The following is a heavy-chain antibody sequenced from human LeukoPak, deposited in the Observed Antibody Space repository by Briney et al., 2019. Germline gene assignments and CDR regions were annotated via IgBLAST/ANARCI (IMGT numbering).Heavy chain of an antibody. D-gene: IGHD2-15*01. CDR1: GYTFTSYD. Sequence: ASVNVSCKASGYTFTSYDINWVRQATRQGLEWMGWMNPNSGNTGYAQKFQGRVTMTRNTSISTAYMELSSLRSEDTAVYYCAREACSGGSCYYYYGMDVWGQGTTVTVSS. J-gene: IGHJ6*02. CDR2: MNPNSGNT. CDR3: AREACSGGSCYYYYGMDV. V-gene: IGHV1-8*01.